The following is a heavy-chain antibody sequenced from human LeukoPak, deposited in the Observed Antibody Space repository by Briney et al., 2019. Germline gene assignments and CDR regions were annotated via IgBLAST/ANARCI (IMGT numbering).Heavy chain of an antibody. CDR3: ARGGDSSSPFDY. D-gene: IGHD6-13*01. CDR1: GFSLSAYW. Sequence: GGSLRLSCAASGFSLSAYWMTWVRQAPGKGLEWVANINRDGSQKNHVDSVKGRFTISRDNAKNSLYLQMNSLTAEDTAVYYCARGGDSSSPFDYWGQGTLVTVSS. CDR2: INRDGSQK. J-gene: IGHJ4*02. V-gene: IGHV3-7*01.